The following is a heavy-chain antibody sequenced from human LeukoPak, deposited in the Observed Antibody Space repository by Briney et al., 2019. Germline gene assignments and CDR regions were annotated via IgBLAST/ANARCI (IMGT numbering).Heavy chain of an antibody. CDR3: ARVVQAVAESPARKDV. D-gene: IGHD6-19*01. CDR1: RYSISSPLY. CDR2: VYHSGAS. V-gene: IGHV4-38-2*01. Sequence: SETLSLTCAVSRYSISSPLYWGWIRQPPGKGLEWIATVYHSGASNYNPSLKGRVTISVDTSRNQFSLKLSSVTAADTAVYYCARVVQAVAESPARKDVWGKGTTVTVSS. J-gene: IGHJ6*04.